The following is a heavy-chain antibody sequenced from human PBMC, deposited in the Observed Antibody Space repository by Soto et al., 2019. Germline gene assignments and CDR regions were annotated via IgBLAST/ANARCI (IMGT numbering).Heavy chain of an antibody. CDR2: IYHSGST. D-gene: IGHD3-22*01. Sequence: PSETLSLTCAVSGGSISSGGYSWSWIRQPPGKGLEWIGHIYHSGSTYYNPPLKSRVTISVDRSKNQFSLKLSSVTAADTAVYYCARTASPAPFYDASADFERWGQGTQVTVSS. CDR1: GGSISSGGYS. CDR3: ARTASPAPFYDASADFER. J-gene: IGHJ5*02. V-gene: IGHV4-30-2*01.